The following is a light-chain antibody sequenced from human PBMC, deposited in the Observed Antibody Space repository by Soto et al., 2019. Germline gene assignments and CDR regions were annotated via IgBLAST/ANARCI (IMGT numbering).Light chain of an antibody. CDR3: QQANSFPRT. CDR2: AGS. V-gene: IGKV1D-12*01. J-gene: IGKJ1*01. Sequence: DIQMTQSPSSVSASVGDRVTITCRASQAISTWLAWYQQKPGKAPKLLLYAGSNLQTGVPSRFSGSGSGTDFTLTISSLQPEDFATYCCQQANSFPRTFGQGTKVEIK. CDR1: QAISTW.